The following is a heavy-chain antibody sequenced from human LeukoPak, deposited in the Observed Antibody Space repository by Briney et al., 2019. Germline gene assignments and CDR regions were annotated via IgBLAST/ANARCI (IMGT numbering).Heavy chain of an antibody. CDR1: GFTFNDYE. Sequence: GGSLRLSCAASGFTFNDYEMTWVRQAPGKGLECVANIRPDGIEKNYVDSVKGRFTISRDNAQSSLSLQMNSLRDEDTAVYYCARYNTDWGCLDPWGQGTLVTVSS. CDR3: ARYNTDWGCLDP. V-gene: IGHV3-7*01. D-gene: IGHD3-9*01. CDR2: IRPDGIEK. J-gene: IGHJ5*02.